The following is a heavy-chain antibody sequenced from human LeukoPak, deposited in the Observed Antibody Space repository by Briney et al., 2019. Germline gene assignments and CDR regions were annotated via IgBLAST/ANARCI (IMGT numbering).Heavy chain of an antibody. CDR1: GFTFNSYG. Sequence: GGSLRLSCAASGFTFNSYGMSWVRQAPGKGLEWVSAISGSGGSTYYADSVKGRFTISRDNSKNTLYLQMNSLRAEDTAVYYCAKAPEGYYDSSGYFYWGQGTLVTVSS. CDR2: ISGSGGST. V-gene: IGHV3-23*01. D-gene: IGHD3-22*01. J-gene: IGHJ4*02. CDR3: AKAPEGYYDSSGYFY.